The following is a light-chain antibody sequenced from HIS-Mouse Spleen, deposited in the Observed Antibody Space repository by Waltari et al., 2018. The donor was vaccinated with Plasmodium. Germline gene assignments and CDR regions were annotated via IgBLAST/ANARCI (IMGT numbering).Light chain of an antibody. V-gene: IGKV3-20*01. Sequence: EIVLTQSPGTLSLSPVETAPLPCRASQRVTRSYLAWYQQKPGHAPRRLIYGSSSRATGIPDRFSGSGSGTDFTITISRLEPEDFAVYYCQQYGSSGTFGQGTKVEIK. CDR1: QRVTRSY. CDR2: GSS. CDR3: QQYGSSGT. J-gene: IGKJ1*01.